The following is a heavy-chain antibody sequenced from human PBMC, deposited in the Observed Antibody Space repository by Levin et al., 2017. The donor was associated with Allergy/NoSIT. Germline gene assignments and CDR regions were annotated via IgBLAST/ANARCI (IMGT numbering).Heavy chain of an antibody. J-gene: IGHJ4*02. CDR2: ISWNSGSI. V-gene: IGHV3-9*01. CDR1: GFTFDDYA. Sequence: GGSLRLSCAASGFTFDDYAMHWVRQAPGKGLEWVSGISWNSGSIGYADSVKGRFTISRDNAKNSLYLQMNSLSAEDTALYYCARVGGHDYGDFFDYWGQGTLVTVSS. D-gene: IGHD4-17*01. CDR3: ARVGGHDYGDFFDY.